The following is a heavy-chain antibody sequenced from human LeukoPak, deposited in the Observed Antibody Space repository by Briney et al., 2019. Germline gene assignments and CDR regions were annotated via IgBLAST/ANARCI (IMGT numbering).Heavy chain of an antibody. Sequence: GGSLRLSCAASGFTFSSYSMSWVRQAPGKGLEWVSSITSSSRYIYYADSVKGRFTISRDNAKNSLYLKMNSMRAEDTAVYYCAGKNEYTYGSIFDYWGQGTLVSVSS. J-gene: IGHJ4*02. V-gene: IGHV3-21*01. D-gene: IGHD5-18*01. CDR1: GFTFSSYS. CDR3: AGKNEYTYGSIFDY. CDR2: ITSSSRYI.